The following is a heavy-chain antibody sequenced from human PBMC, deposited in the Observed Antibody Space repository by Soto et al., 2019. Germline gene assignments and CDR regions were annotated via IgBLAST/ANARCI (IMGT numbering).Heavy chain of an antibody. V-gene: IGHV5-51*01. D-gene: IGHD6-13*01. CDR3: TNGSSWN. J-gene: IGHJ4*02. CDR2: IYPGDSDT. CDR1: GCNFTNYG. Sequence: GLFMRVSWKGAGCNFTNYGGAWVRQMPGKGLEWMGIIYPGDSDTMYSPSFQGQVTFSADKSITTAYLQWSSLKTEDTAVYYCTNGSSWNWGQGTLVTVSS.